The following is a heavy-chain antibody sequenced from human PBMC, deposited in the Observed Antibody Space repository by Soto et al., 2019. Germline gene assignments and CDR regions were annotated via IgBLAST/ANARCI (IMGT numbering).Heavy chain of an antibody. CDR3: ARANLRSGWTFDH. Sequence: SETLSLTCSVCGASIISNDWLFWIRQTPGKGLEWIGEIFHSGRTNYSPSFKSRVTISVDTSNSQFSLEMASVTAADTAVYYCARANLRSGWTFDHWGQGSPVTVSS. V-gene: IGHV4-4*02. CDR2: IFHSGRT. CDR1: GASIISNDW. J-gene: IGHJ4*02. D-gene: IGHD6-19*01.